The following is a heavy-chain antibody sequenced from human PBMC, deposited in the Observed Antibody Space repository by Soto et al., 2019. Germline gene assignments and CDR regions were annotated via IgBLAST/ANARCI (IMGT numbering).Heavy chain of an antibody. CDR3: TRPRGLDSYYYYYGMDV. D-gene: IGHD3-9*01. CDR1: GGSISSGGYS. V-gene: IGHV4-30-2*01. J-gene: IGHJ6*02. Sequence: PSETLSLTCAVSGGSISSGGYSWSWIRQPPGKGLEWIGYIYHSGSTYYNPSLKSRVTISVDRSKNQFSLKLSSVTAADTAVYCCTRPRGLDSYYYYYGMDVWGQGTTVTVSS. CDR2: IYHSGST.